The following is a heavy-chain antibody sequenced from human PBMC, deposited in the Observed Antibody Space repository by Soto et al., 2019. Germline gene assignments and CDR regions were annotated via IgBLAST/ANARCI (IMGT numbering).Heavy chain of an antibody. Sequence: QVQMQESGPGPVKPSETLSLTCTVSGASVSSGNHYWSWVRQPPGKGLEWIGYIYHTGITNYNPSLKSRVTISADTSRNQFSLKVSSVTAADTAVYYCARGWDANSWGQGTLVTVSS. CDR1: GASVSSGNHY. J-gene: IGHJ4*02. D-gene: IGHD3-22*01. CDR2: IYHTGIT. V-gene: IGHV4-61*01. CDR3: ARGWDANS.